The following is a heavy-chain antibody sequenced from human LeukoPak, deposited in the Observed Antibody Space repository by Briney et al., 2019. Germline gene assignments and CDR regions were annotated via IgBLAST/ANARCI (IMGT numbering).Heavy chain of an antibody. CDR2: IYTSGST. CDR1: GGSISSYY. J-gene: IGHJ5*02. CDR3: ARDLSITGTTSTRWFDP. D-gene: IGHD1-20*01. V-gene: IGHV4-4*07. Sequence: PSETLSLTCTVSGGSISSYYWSWIRQPAGKGLEWIGRIYTSGSTNYNPSLKSRVTMSVDTSKNQFSLKLSSVTAADTAVYYCARDLSITGTTSTRWFDPWAREPWSPSPQ.